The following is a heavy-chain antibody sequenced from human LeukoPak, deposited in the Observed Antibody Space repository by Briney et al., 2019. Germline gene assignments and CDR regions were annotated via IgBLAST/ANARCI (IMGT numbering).Heavy chain of an antibody. CDR1: GFTFSTYG. V-gene: IGHV3-23*01. J-gene: IGHJ6*03. D-gene: IGHD2-21*02. CDR2: ISGNGYYT. Sequence: GGSVRLSCAASGFTFSTYGMSWVRQAPGKGLEWVSAISGNGYYTYYADSAKGRFTISRDNSKNTLFLQMNSLRAEDTAVYFCAKLPQGGGDHYYIEVWGKGTTVTVSS. CDR3: AKLPQGGGDHYYIEV.